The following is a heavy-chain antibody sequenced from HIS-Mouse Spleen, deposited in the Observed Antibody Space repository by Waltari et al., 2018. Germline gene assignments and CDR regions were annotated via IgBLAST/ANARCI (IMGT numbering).Heavy chain of an antibody. D-gene: IGHD1-26*01. CDR3: AAGIEGEYFQH. J-gene: IGHJ1*01. CDR1: GGSFSGYY. V-gene: IGHV4-34*01. CDR2: INHSGST. Sequence: QVQLQQWGAGLLKPSETLSLTCAVYGGSFSGYYWSWIRQPPGKGLEWSGEINHSGSTNYNPSLKSRVTISVDTSKNQFSLKLSSVTAADTAVYYCAAGIEGEYFQHWGQGTLVTVSS.